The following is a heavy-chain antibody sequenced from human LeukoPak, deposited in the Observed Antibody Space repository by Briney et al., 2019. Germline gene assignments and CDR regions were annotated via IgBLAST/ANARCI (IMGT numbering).Heavy chain of an antibody. Sequence: PSETLSLTCTVSGGSISSGGYYWSWIRQHPGKGLEWIGYIHYSGGTYYNPSLKSRVTISVDTSKNQFSLKLSSVTAADTAVYFCARDPYYYDRSGGFDPWGQGTLVTVSS. CDR1: GGSISSGGYY. CDR2: IHYSGGT. CDR3: ARDPYYYDRSGGFDP. J-gene: IGHJ5*02. D-gene: IGHD3-22*01. V-gene: IGHV4-31*03.